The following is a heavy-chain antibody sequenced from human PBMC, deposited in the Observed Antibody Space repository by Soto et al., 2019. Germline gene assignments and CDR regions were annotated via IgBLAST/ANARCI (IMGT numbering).Heavy chain of an antibody. CDR2: IYYSGTT. CDR3: ARLHGYCISSRCYGHYAMDV. Sequence: QLQLQESGPGLVKPSETLSLTCTVSSASISSSSYTWGWIRQPPGKGLEWIGSIYYSGTTYYNPSLNSRVTVSVDTSKNQFSLKVTSVTAADTAVYYCARLHGYCISSRCYGHYAMDVWGQGTTVTVSS. D-gene: IGHD2-2*01. J-gene: IGHJ6*02. V-gene: IGHV4-39*01. CDR1: SASISSSSYT.